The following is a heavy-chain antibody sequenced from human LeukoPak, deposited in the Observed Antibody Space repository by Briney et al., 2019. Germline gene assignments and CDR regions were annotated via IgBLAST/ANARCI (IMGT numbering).Heavy chain of an antibody. Sequence: PGGSLRLSCAASGFTFSNYDMHWVRQAPGKGLEWVAFIRFDGSNKYYADSVEGRFTISRDNSKNTLYLQMNSLRAEDTAVYYCAKIPYCSSTSCYTGADFQHWGQGTLVTVSS. CDR3: AKIPYCSSTSCYTGADFQH. CDR1: GFTFSNYD. V-gene: IGHV3-30*02. CDR2: IRFDGSNK. D-gene: IGHD2-2*02. J-gene: IGHJ1*01.